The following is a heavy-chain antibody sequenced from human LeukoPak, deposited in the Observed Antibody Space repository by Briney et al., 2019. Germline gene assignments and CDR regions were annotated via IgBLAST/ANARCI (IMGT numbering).Heavy chain of an antibody. CDR2: IYSGGTT. J-gene: IGHJ4*02. V-gene: IGHV4-39*01. CDR3: ARHSRNCSGGYCYLYY. CDR1: GGSISSDSYY. D-gene: IGHD2-15*01. Sequence: SETLSLTCAVSGGSISSDSYYWGWIHQPPGKGLEWIGRIYSGGTTYSHPSHKSRVTISVDTSKNQFSLKLTSVTAADAAAYYCARHSRNCSGGYCYLYYWGQGTLVTVSS.